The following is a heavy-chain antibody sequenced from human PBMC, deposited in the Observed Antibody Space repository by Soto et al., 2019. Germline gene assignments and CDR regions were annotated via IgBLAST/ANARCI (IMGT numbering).Heavy chain of an antibody. J-gene: IGHJ6*02. V-gene: IGHV4-59*01. Sequence: ASETLSLTCAVSGGSLRGYSWSWIRQSPGKGLEWIGYVYSGGGTNYSPSFMGRVTISVDTTDNQFSLKLNSVTAADTAVYYYAREKTPMSPHYFYYGMDVWGQGTTVTVSS. CDR2: VYSGGGT. CDR1: GGSLRGYS. D-gene: IGHD3-9*01. CDR3: AREKTPMSPHYFYYGMDV.